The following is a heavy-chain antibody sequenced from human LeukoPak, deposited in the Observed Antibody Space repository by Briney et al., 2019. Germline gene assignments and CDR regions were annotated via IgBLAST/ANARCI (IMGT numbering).Heavy chain of an antibody. CDR2: INPNSGGT. V-gene: IGHV1-2*02. CDR1: GYTFTGYY. D-gene: IGHD3-22*01. J-gene: IGHJ5*02. Sequence: ASVKVSCKVSGYTFTGYYMHWVRQAPGQGLEWMGWINPNSGGTNYAQKFQGRVTMTRDMSISTAYMELSRLRSDDTAVYYCAREWPDYDSSGYLNWFDPWGQGTLVTVSS. CDR3: AREWPDYDSSGYLNWFDP.